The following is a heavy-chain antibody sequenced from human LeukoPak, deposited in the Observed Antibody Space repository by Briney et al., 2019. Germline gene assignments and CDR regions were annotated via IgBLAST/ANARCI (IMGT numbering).Heavy chain of an antibody. Sequence: KSGGSLRLSCAASGFTFSSYAMSWVRQAPGKGLEWVSAISGSSSYIYYADSVKGRFTISRDNAKNSLYLQMNSLRAEDTAVYYCARDVHDRDHYYYYGMDVWGQGTTVTVSS. CDR1: GFTFSSYA. CDR3: ARDVHDRDHYYYYGMDV. V-gene: IGHV3-21*01. J-gene: IGHJ6*02. D-gene: IGHD1-14*01. CDR2: ISGSSSYI.